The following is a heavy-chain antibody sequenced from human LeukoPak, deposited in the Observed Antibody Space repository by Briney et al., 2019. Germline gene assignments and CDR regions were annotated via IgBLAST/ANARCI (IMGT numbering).Heavy chain of an antibody. CDR1: GYSFTTSW. CDR2: IYPGGSDT. J-gene: IGHJ4*02. D-gene: IGHD2-15*01. CDR3: ATARFCSGGACYAEH. Sequence: GESLKISCKGSGYSFTTSWIGWVRQMPGKGLERMGIIYPGGSDTRYSPSFQGQVTISVDKSISTAYLQWSSLKASDTAMYYCATARFCSGGACYAEHWGQGTLVTVSS. V-gene: IGHV5-51*01.